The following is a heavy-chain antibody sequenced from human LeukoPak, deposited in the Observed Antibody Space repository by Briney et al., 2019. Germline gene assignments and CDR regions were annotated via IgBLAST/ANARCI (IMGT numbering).Heavy chain of an antibody. D-gene: IGHD6-13*01. V-gene: IGHV3-21*01. CDR1: GFTFSSYS. Sequence: GGSLRLSCAASGFTFSSYSMNWVRQAPGKGLEWVSSISSSSSYIYYADSVKGRFTFSRDNAKNSLYLQMNSLRAEDTAVYYCARDHRAAWLAAAGYYYYYGMDVWGQGTTVTVSS. CDR2: ISSSSSYI. CDR3: ARDHRAAWLAAAGYYYYYGMDV. J-gene: IGHJ6*02.